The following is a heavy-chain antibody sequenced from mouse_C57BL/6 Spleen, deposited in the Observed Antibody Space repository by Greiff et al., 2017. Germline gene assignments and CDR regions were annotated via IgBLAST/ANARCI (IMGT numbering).Heavy chain of an antibody. CDR2: IYPGSGST. D-gene: IGHD2-4*01. CDR1: GYTFTSYW. V-gene: IGHV1-55*01. Sequence: QVQLQQPGAELVKPGASVKMSCKASGYTFTSYWITWVKQRPGQGLEWIGDIYPGSGSTNYNEKFKGKATLTVDTSSSTTYMQLSSLTSEDSAVYYGSREGLRLWLAYWGQGTLVTVSA. CDR3: SREGLRLWLAY. J-gene: IGHJ3*01.